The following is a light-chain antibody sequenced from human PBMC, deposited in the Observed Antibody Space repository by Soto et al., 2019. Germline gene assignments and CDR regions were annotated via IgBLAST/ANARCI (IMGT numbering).Light chain of an antibody. CDR1: SSNIGSNT. CDR2: SNN. Sequence: QSVLTQPPSASGTPGQRVTISCSGSSSNIGSNTVNWYQQLPGTAPKHLIYSNNQRPSWVLDRFSGSKSGTSASLAISGLQSEDEADYYCAAWDDSLNGHYVFGTGTKLTVL. J-gene: IGLJ1*01. CDR3: AAWDDSLNGHYV. V-gene: IGLV1-44*01.